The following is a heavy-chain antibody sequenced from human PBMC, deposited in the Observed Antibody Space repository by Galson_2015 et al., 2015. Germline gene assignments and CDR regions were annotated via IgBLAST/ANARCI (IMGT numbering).Heavy chain of an antibody. V-gene: IGHV4-39*01. D-gene: IGHD3-9*01. Sequence: TVSGGSISSSSYYWGWIRQPPGKGLEWIGSIYYSGSTNYNPSLKSRVTISVDTSKNQFSLKLSSVTAADTAVYYCARHPGADILTPGDAFDIWGQGTMVTVSS. CDR2: IYYSGST. CDR3: ARHPGADILTPGDAFDI. J-gene: IGHJ3*02. CDR1: GGSISSSSYY.